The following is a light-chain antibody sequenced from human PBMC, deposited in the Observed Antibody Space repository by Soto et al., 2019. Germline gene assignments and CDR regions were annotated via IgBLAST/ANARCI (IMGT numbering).Light chain of an antibody. Sequence: EILLTQSPGTLSLSPGERATLSCRASQSVPKNYLAWYQQEPGQAPRLLIYGPSSRATGIPDRFSGSGSGTDFTLTISRLEPEDFAVYYCHQYATSPQTFGQGTKGEIK. V-gene: IGKV3-20*01. CDR2: GPS. J-gene: IGKJ1*01. CDR3: HQYATSPQT. CDR1: QSVPKNY.